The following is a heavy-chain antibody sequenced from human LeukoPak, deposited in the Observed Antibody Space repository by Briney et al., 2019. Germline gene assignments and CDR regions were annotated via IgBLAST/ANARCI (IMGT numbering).Heavy chain of an antibody. Sequence: SETLSLTCSVSGGSISNNYWSWIRQSPEKGLEWIGYIHSSGSTDYNPSFKSRVVVSVDTSKNQFSLKLYSVTAADTAVYYCARHGLKLVGVSTIYFDNWGQGTLVTVSS. CDR3: ARHGLKLVGVSTIYFDN. J-gene: IGHJ4*02. CDR2: IHSSGST. CDR1: GGSISNNY. V-gene: IGHV4-59*08. D-gene: IGHD1-26*01.